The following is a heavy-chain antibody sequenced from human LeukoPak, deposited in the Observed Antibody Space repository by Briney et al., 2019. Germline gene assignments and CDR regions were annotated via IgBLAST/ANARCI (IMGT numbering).Heavy chain of an antibody. CDR2: INPNSGGT. D-gene: IGHD3-22*01. CDR1: GYTFTGYY. Sequence: GASVKVSCKASGYTFTGYYMHWVRQAPGQGLEWMGRINPNSGGTNYAQKFQGRVTMTRDTSISTVYMELSRLRSDDTAVYYCARVSYYYDSTLYGYWGQGTLVTVSS. CDR3: ARVSYYYDSTLYGY. V-gene: IGHV1-2*06. J-gene: IGHJ4*02.